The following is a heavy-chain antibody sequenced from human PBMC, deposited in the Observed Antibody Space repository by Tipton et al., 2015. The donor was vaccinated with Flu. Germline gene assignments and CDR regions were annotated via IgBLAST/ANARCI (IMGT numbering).Heavy chain of an antibody. CDR2: INHSGST. Sequence: TLSLTCAVYGGSFSGYYWSWIRQPPGKGLEWIGEINHSGSTNYNPSLKSRDTISVDTSKNQFSLKLSSVTAADTAVYYCASQYSSSWYAAFDIWGQGTMVTVSS. CDR3: ASQYSSSWYAAFDI. CDR1: GGSFSGYY. J-gene: IGHJ3*02. V-gene: IGHV4-34*01. D-gene: IGHD6-13*01.